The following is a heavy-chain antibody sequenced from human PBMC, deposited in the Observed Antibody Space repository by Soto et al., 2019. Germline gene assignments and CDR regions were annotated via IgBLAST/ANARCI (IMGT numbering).Heavy chain of an antibody. J-gene: IGHJ4*02. CDR3: ARARSIVVVVGATYYFDY. V-gene: IGHV3-7*01. D-gene: IGHD2-15*01. Sequence: GGSLRLSCAASGFTFSSYCMSWVRQAPGKGLEWVANIKQDGSEKYYGDSVKGRFTISRDNAKNSLYLQMNSLRAEDTAVYYGARARSIVVVVGATYYFDYWGQGTLVTVSS. CDR1: GFTFSSYC. CDR2: IKQDGSEK.